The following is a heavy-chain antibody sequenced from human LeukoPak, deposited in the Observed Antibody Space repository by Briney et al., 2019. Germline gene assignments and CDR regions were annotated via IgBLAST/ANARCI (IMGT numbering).Heavy chain of an antibody. CDR2: ISSRGDTM. V-gene: IGHV3-48*04. CDR3: ASDASGYFWFDP. Sequence: GGSLRLSCAASGFTFSSYAMSWVRQTPGKGLEWLSYISSRGDTMFYADSVRGRFTISRDNAKNSLYLQMNSLRADDTAVYYCASDASGYFWFDPWGQGTLVTVSS. J-gene: IGHJ5*02. CDR1: GFTFSSYA. D-gene: IGHD5-12*01.